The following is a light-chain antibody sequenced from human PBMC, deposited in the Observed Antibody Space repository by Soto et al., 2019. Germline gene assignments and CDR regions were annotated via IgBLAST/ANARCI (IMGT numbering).Light chain of an antibody. CDR3: QQYYHVPVT. V-gene: IGKV4-1*01. J-gene: IGKJ5*01. CDR1: QTLLYNSNNKNS. CDR2: WAS. Sequence: DIVMTQSPDSLSVSLGERATFSCKSSQTLLYNSNNKNSIAWFQQKPGQAPKLLIYWASTRNSGVPDRFSGSGSGTDFTLTISNLQAEDVATYYCQQYYHVPVTFGQGTRLEI.